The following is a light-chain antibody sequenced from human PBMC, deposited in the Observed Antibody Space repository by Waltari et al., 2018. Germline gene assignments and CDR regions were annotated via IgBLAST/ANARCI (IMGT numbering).Light chain of an antibody. V-gene: IGLV1-44*01. Sequence: QSVLTQPPSASGTPGQRVTISCSGSNSNIGSNPVNWYQQVPGTAPKLLIYSTQQTPSGIPERFSASKSGTSASLAVTGLQSEDEAFYFCATWDDSLGGVFGGGTYLTVL. J-gene: IGLJ3*02. CDR1: NSNIGSNP. CDR3: ATWDDSLGGV. CDR2: STQ.